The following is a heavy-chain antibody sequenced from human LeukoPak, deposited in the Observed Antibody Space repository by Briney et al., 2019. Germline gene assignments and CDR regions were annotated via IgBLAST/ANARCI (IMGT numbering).Heavy chain of an antibody. D-gene: IGHD4/OR15-4a*01. CDR1: GYTLTELS. V-gene: IGHV1-24*01. Sequence: ASVKVSCKVSGYTLTELSMHWVRQAPGKGLEWMGGFDPEDGETIYAQKFQGRVTMTEDTPTDTAYMELSSLRSEDTAVYYCATGLYVANLDAFDIWGQGTMVTVSS. CDR2: FDPEDGET. CDR3: ATGLYVANLDAFDI. J-gene: IGHJ3*02.